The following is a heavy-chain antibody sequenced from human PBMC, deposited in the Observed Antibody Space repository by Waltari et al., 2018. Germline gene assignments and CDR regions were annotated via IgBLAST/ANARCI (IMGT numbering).Heavy chain of an antibody. CDR1: GFTFSSYA. CDR3: AKGLRQWLVHRKYYFDY. J-gene: IGHJ4*02. CDR2: ICGSGGST. V-gene: IGHV3-23*01. Sequence: EVQLLESGGGLVQPGGSLRLSCAASGFTFSSYAMSWVRQAPGKGLEWVSAICGSGGSTYYADSVKGRFTISRDNSKNTLYLQMNSLRAEDTAVYYCAKGLRQWLVHRKYYFDYWGQGTLVTVSS. D-gene: IGHD6-19*01.